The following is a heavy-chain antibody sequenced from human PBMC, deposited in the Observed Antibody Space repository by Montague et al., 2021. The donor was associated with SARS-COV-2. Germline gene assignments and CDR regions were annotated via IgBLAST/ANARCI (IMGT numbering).Heavy chain of an antibody. J-gene: IGHJ6*02. CDR3: ARLPYDNSYGMDV. CDR2: IDYSGGT. D-gene: IGHD3-9*01. Sequence: SETLSLTCTVSGGSSSTYYWNWIRQFPGKGLEWIGYIDYSGGTNYNPSLQSRVIISVDRSKIQFSLKLNSVTAADTAIYYCARLPYDNSYGMDVWGQGTTVTVSS. V-gene: IGHV4-59*01. CDR1: GGSSSTYY.